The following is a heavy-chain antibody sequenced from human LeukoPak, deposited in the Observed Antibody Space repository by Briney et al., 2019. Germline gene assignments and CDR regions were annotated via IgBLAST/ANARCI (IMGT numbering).Heavy chain of an antibody. CDR2: ISWNSGSI. V-gene: IGHV3-9*01. J-gene: IGHJ4*02. CDR3: AKDRFRGGYSYGYFDY. Sequence: GGSLRLSCVASGFTFDDYAMHWVRQAPEKGLEWVSGISWNSGSIGYADSVKGRFTISRDNAKNSLYLQMNSLRAEDTALYYCAKDRFRGGYSYGYFDYWGQGTLVTVSS. CDR1: GFTFDDYA. D-gene: IGHD5-18*01.